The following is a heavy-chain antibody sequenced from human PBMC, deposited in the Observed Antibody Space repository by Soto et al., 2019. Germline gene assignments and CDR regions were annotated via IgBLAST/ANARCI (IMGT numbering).Heavy chain of an antibody. CDR1: GGSISSYY. J-gene: IGHJ4*02. V-gene: IGHV4-59*01. Sequence: LSLTCTVSGGSISSYYWSWIRQPPGKGLEWIGYIYYSGSTNYNPSLKSRVTISVDTSKNQFSLKLSSVTAADTAVYYCARLVKYCSGGSCYPHYFDYWGQGTLVTVSS. CDR3: ARLVKYCSGGSCYPHYFDY. CDR2: IYYSGST. D-gene: IGHD2-15*01.